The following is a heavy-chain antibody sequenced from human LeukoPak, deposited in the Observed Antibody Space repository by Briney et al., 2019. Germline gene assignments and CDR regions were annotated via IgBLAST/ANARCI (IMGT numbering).Heavy chain of an antibody. D-gene: IGHD1-1*01. J-gene: IGHJ3*02. CDR1: GFPFSSYW. V-gene: IGHV3-7*01. Sequence: GGSLRLSCAASGFPFSSYWMTWVRQAPGKGLEWVANIKQDGGEKYYVDSVKGRFTISRDNAKNSLYLQMNSLRAEDTAVYYCTDLSTGDAFDIWGQGTMVTVSS. CDR2: IKQDGGEK. CDR3: TDLSTGDAFDI.